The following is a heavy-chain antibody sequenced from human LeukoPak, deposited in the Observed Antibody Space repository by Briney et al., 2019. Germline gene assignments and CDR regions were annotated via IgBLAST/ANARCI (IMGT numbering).Heavy chain of an antibody. CDR1: GVTFSDYY. CDR3: ARDGRGEDYDNLTGYPPTGMDV. CDR2: ISISGSTI. J-gene: IGHJ6*02. Sequence: PGGSLRLSCAASGVTFSDYYMSWSRHAPGKGLEWDSYISISGSTIYYADSVKSRFTISRGNAKHSLYLPMNSLRAEDTAVYYCARDGRGEDYDNLTGYPPTGMDVWGQGTTVTVSS. D-gene: IGHD3-9*01. V-gene: IGHV3-11*01.